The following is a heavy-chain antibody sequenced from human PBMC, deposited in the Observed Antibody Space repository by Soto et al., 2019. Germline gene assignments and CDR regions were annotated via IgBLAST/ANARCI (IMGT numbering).Heavy chain of an antibody. D-gene: IGHD2-2*01. CDR3: ARDRYCSSTSCYPWGMDV. Sequence: GASVKVSCKASGYTFTGYYMHWVRQAPGQGLEWMGWINPNSGGTNYAQKFQGRVTMTRDTSISTAYMELSSLRSEDTAVYYCARDRYCSSTSCYPWGMDVWGQGTTVTVSS. J-gene: IGHJ6*02. CDR1: GYTFTGYY. V-gene: IGHV1-2*02. CDR2: INPNSGGT.